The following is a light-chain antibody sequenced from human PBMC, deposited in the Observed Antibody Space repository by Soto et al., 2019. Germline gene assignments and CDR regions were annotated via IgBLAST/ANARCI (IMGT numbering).Light chain of an antibody. J-gene: IGLJ1*01. CDR3: QTWATGSYV. CDR1: SGHSNYA. CDR2: VNSDGSH. Sequence: QLVLTQSPSASASLGASVKLTCTLSSGHSNYAIAWHQQQSEKGPRYLMKVNSDGSHSKGDGIPDRFSGSSSGAERYLSISSLQSEDGADYYCQTWATGSYVFGTGTKLTVL. V-gene: IGLV4-69*01.